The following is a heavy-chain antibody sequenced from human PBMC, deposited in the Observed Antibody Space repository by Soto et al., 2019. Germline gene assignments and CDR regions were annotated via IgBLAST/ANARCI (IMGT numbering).Heavy chain of an antibody. CDR3: ASSLGYCSSTSCYPYYYGMDV. J-gene: IGHJ6*02. CDR2: IYYSGST. D-gene: IGHD2-2*01. CDR1: GGSISSYY. V-gene: IGHV4-59*01. Sequence: XGTLSLTCTVSGGSISSYYWSWIRQPPGKGLEWIGYIYYSGSTNYNPSLKSRVTISVDTSKNQFSLKLSSVTAADTAVYYCASSLGYCSSTSCYPYYYGMDVWGQGTTVTVSS.